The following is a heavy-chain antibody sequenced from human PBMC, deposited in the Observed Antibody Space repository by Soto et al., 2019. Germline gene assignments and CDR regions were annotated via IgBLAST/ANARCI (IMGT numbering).Heavy chain of an antibody. CDR1: GGTFSIYA. CDR3: ASQGPDYYDSSGYLAL. V-gene: IGHV1-46*01. Sequence: GASVKVSCKASGGTFSIYAISWVRQAPGQGLEWMGIINPSGGSTSYAQKFQGRVTMTRDTSTSTVYMELSSLRSEDTAVYYCASQGPDYYDSSGYLALWGQGTLVTVSS. D-gene: IGHD3-22*01. J-gene: IGHJ4*02. CDR2: INPSGGST.